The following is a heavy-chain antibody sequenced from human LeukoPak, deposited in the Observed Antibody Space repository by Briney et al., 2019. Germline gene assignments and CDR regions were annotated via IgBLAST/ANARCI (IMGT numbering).Heavy chain of an antibody. J-gene: IGHJ5*02. CDR2: ISGDGTAR. Sequence: GGSLRLSCAASGFTSSSYWMHWVRQVPGKGLVWVSRISGDGTARNYADSVKGRFTISRDDAKNTVDMQMNSLRGEDTAVYYCVRGRGSYGWFDPWGQGTLVTVSS. V-gene: IGHV3-74*01. CDR3: VRGRGSYGWFDP. CDR1: GFTSSSYW. D-gene: IGHD3-10*01.